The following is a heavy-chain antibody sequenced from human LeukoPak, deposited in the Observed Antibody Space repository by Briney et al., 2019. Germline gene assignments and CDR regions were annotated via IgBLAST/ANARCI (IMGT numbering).Heavy chain of an antibody. D-gene: IGHD4-11*01. Sequence: SETLSLTCTVSGDSITFYYWTWIRQPPGKGLEWIGYIDHTGSTNYNPSLNSRVTISRDTSKNDFSLKLSSVTATDTAIYFCARGRVSSSVYYSTYYYYFYMDVWGKGTTVTVSS. V-gene: IGHV4-59*01. CDR1: GDSITFYY. J-gene: IGHJ6*03. CDR3: ARGRVSSSVYYSTYYYYFYMDV. CDR2: IDHTGST.